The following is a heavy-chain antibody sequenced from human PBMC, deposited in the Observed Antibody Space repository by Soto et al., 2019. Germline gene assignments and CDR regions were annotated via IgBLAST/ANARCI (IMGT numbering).Heavy chain of an antibody. D-gene: IGHD3-10*01. CDR3: ATGRTMVRGANPYFDY. CDR2: IIPIFGTA. V-gene: IGHV1-69*13. CDR1: GGTFSSYA. J-gene: IGHJ4*02. Sequence: SVKVSCKASGGTFSSYAISWVRQAPGQGLEWMGGIIPIFGTANYAQKFQGRVTITADESTSTAYMELSSLRSEDTAVYYCATGRTMVRGANPYFDYWGQGTLVTVSS.